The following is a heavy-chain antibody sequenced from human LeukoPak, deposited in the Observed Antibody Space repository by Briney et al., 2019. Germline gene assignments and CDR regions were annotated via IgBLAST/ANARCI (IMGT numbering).Heavy chain of an antibody. CDR3: GRGMDV. CDR2: ISSSGSRT. J-gene: IGHJ6*02. CDR1: GFTFSDYA. Sequence: GGSLRLSCAASGFTFSDYAMSWVRQAPGKGLEWVSGISSSGSRTYYADSVKGRFTISRDNTKKTLYLQMNSLRAEDTAVYYCGRGMDVWGQGTTVTVSS. V-gene: IGHV3-23*01.